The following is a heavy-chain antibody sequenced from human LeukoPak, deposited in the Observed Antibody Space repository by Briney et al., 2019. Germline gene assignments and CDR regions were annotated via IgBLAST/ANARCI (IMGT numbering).Heavy chain of an antibody. CDR1: GFTFSSYW. CDR3: ARSNQADDY. CDR2: INPGGSSI. V-gene: IGHV3-74*01. J-gene: IGHJ4*02. D-gene: IGHD1-14*01. Sequence: GRSLRLSFAASGFTFSSYWMHWVRPVPGKGLVWVARINPGGSSITYADSVKGRFTISRDNAKNTLYLQMDSLRAEDTGVYYCARSNQADDYWGQGTLVTVSS.